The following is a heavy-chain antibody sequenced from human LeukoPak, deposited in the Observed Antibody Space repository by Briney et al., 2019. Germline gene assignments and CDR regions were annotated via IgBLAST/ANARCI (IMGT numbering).Heavy chain of an antibody. D-gene: IGHD3-10*01. V-gene: IGHV4-34*01. J-gene: IGHJ3*02. CDR1: GGSFSGYY. CDR3: ASEVGVRDGAFDI. Sequence: SETLSLTCAVYGGSFSGYYWSWIRQPPGKGLEWIGEINHSGSTNYNPSLKSRVTISVDTSKNQSSLKLSSVTAADTAVYYCASEVGVRDGAFDIWGQGTMVTVSS. CDR2: INHSGST.